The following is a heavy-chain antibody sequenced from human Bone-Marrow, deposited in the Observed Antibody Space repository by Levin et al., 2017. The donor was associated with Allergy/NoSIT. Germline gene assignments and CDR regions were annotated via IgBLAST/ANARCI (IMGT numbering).Heavy chain of an antibody. V-gene: IGHV3-11*01. J-gene: IGHJ4*02. Sequence: GGSLRLSCEASGFAFSDFNMGWMRQAPGRGLEWVAYMTHGIYYAPSVRGRFTISRDNTKNSLYLQMDSLTVGDTAVYYCARRISGNGGHCFDAWGQGILVTVST. CDR3: ARRISGNGGHCFDA. CDR1: GFAFSDFN. CDR2: MTHGI. D-gene: IGHD1-1*01.